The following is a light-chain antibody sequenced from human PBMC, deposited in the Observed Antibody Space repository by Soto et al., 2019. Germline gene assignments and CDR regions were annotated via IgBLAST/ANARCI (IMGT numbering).Light chain of an antibody. Sequence: DIQLTQSPSFLSSSVGDRVTITCRASQGISSHVAWYQQKPGKAPMLLIYAASTLQSGVPSRFSGSGSGTEFTLTISRLHPEDYATYYCQHLNSFPLTFGEGTTVEIK. CDR2: AAS. V-gene: IGKV1-9*01. CDR3: QHLNSFPLT. J-gene: IGKJ4*01. CDR1: QGISSH.